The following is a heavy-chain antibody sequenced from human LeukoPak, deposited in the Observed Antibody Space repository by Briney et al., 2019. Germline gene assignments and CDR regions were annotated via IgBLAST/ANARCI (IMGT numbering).Heavy chain of an antibody. CDR3: AKDGKNYFDY. Sequence: GESLRLSCSASGFTFDDYTMHWVRQAPGKGLEWVSLIRWDGGSTYYADSVKGRFTISRDNSKNSLSLQMNSLRAEDTALYYCAKDGKNYFDYWGQGTLVTVSS. CDR1: GFTFDDYT. J-gene: IGHJ4*02. CDR2: IRWDGGST. V-gene: IGHV3-43*01.